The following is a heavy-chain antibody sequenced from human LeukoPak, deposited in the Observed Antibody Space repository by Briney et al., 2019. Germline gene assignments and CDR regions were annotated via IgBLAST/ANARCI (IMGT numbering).Heavy chain of an antibody. D-gene: IGHD6-19*01. CDR3: ARPSGRNGWSPFDL. J-gene: IGHJ5*02. CDR1: GGSISSYY. CDR2: ISYSGST. Sequence: PSETLSLTCTVSGGSISSYYWSWIRQPPGKGLEWIAHISYSGSTDYNPPLKSRVTISIDTSKNQFSLKLNSVTAADTAVYYCARPSGRNGWSPFDLWGQGTLVTVSS. V-gene: IGHV4-59*01.